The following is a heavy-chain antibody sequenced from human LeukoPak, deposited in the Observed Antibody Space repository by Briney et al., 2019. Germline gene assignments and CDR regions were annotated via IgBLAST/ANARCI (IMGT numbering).Heavy chain of an antibody. D-gene: IGHD3-22*01. Sequence: ASVKVSCKASGYTFTNFGVSWVRQAPGQGLEWMGWISPYNGNTYSAQKFQGRVTMTTDRPTNTAYMDLRSLRSDDTAMYYCARDAILSYYSDGSAYHGFDFWGQGTLVTVSS. CDR2: ISPYNGNT. CDR1: GYTFTNFG. J-gene: IGHJ4*02. CDR3: ARDAILSYYSDGSAYHGFDF. V-gene: IGHV1-18*01.